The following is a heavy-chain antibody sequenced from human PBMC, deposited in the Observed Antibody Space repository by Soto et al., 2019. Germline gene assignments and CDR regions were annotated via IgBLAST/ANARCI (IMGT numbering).Heavy chain of an antibody. Sequence: QVQLVESGGGVVQPATSLRLSCVGSGFTFRSYVIHWVRQAPGKGLEWVALTSYDGSSKDYGDSVKGRFTISRDNSRNTVDLQMDSLRLEDTALYYCARWGTMGGLDVWGQGTLVSVSS. V-gene: IGHV3-30*19. CDR1: GFTFRSYV. CDR2: TSYDGSSK. CDR3: ARWGTMGGLDV. D-gene: IGHD3-16*01. J-gene: IGHJ4*02.